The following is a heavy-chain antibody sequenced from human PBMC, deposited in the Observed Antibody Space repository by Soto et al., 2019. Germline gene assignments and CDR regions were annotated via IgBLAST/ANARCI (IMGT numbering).Heavy chain of an antibody. Sequence: GGSLRLSCAASGFTFSSYWMHWVRQAPGKGLVWVSRINSDGSSTSYADSVKGRFTISRDNAKNTLYLQMNSLRAEDTAVYYCARDGGGSRPAAMEIYYYYYYMDVWGKGTTVTVSS. CDR1: GFTFSSYW. CDR2: INSDGSST. D-gene: IGHD2-2*01. CDR3: ARDGGGSRPAAMEIYYYYYYMDV. J-gene: IGHJ6*03. V-gene: IGHV3-74*01.